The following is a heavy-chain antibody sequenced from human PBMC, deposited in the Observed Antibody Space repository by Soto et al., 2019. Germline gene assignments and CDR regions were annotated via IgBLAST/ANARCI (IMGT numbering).Heavy chain of an antibody. J-gene: IGHJ5*02. D-gene: IGHD6-13*01. CDR2: INAGNGNT. Sequence: QVQLVQSGAEVKKPGASVKVSCKASGYTFTSYAMHWVRQAPGQRLEWMGWINAGNGNTNYAQKLQGRVTMTTDTSTSTAYMELRSLRSDDTAVYYCARAPRSSWYAPWGQGTLVTVSS. CDR3: ARAPRSSWYAP. V-gene: IGHV1-3*01. CDR1: GYTFTSYA.